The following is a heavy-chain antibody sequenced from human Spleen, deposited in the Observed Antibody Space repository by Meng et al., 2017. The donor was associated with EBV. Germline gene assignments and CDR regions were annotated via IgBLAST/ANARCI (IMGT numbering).Heavy chain of an antibody. CDR1: GGSISSNNW. Sequence: QVQLQEAGPGLVKPSGTLSLTCVVSGGSISSNNWWSWVRQPPGKGLEWIGDIYHSGSTSYSPSLKSRVTMSLDKSTNQFSLNLTSVTAADTAVYYCARSYNAYATYFLDYWGQGTLVTVSS. D-gene: IGHD4/OR15-4a*01. J-gene: IGHJ4*02. CDR2: IYHSGST. CDR3: ARSYNAYATYFLDY. V-gene: IGHV4-4*02.